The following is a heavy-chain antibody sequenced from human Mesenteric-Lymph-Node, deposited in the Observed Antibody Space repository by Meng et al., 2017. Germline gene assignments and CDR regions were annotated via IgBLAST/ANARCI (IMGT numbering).Heavy chain of an antibody. CDR1: GYTFTSYA. CDR3: ARDYPDCSGGSCYSEFDY. J-gene: IGHJ4*02. Sequence: QVQLVQSGSELKKPGASVKVSCKASGYTFTSYAMHWVRQAPGQRLEWMGWINAGNGNTKYSQKFQGRVTITRDTSASTAYMELSSLRSEDTAVYYCARDYPDCSGGSCYSEFDYWGQGTLVTVSS. D-gene: IGHD2-15*01. V-gene: IGHV1-3*01. CDR2: INAGNGNT.